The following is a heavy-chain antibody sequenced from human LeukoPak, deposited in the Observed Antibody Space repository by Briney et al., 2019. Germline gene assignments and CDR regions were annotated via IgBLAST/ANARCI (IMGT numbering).Heavy chain of an antibody. CDR3: AKSGYNRFDY. CDR2: ISSSSSYI. Sequence: GGSLRLSCAASAFTFSSYGMHWVRQAPGKGLEWVSSISSSSSYIYYAGSVKGRFTISRDNAKNSLYLQMNSLRAEDTAVYYCAKSGYNRFDYWGQGTLVTVSS. V-gene: IGHV3-21*04. D-gene: IGHD5-24*01. J-gene: IGHJ4*02. CDR1: AFTFSSYG.